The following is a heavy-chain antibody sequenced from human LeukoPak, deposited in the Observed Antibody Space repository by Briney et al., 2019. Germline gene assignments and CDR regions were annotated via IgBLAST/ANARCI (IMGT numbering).Heavy chain of an antibody. J-gene: IGHJ4*02. D-gene: IGHD6-19*01. CDR2: ISYDGSNR. CDR3: AKVRGPGEVSGWYYFDS. V-gene: IGHV3-30*18. CDR1: GFDSINFH. Sequence: GGSLRLSCAASGFDSINFHIHWVRQAPGKGLEWEAFISYDGSNRYYVDSVKGRFTISRDNSKNTLYLQMNSLRPEDTAVYYCAKVRGPGEVSGWYYFDSWGQGTLVTVSS.